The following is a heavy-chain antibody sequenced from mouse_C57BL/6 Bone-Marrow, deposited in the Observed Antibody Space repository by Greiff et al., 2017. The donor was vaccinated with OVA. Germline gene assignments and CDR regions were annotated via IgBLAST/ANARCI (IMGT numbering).Heavy chain of an antibody. D-gene: IGHD2-3*01. CDR2: IRNKANGYTT. CDR3: VKAVLDGYYVAWFAY. CDR1: GFTFTDYY. J-gene: IGHJ3*01. Sequence: EVQGVESGGGLVQPGASLRLSCAASGFTFTDYYMSWVRQPPGKAPEWLALIRNKANGYTTEYTASVKGRFTISRDNSQNILYLQMNTLRAEDSATYYCVKAVLDGYYVAWFAYWGQGTLVTVSA. V-gene: IGHV7-4*01.